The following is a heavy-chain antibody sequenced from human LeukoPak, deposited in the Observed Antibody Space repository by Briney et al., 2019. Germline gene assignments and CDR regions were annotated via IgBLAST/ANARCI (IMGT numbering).Heavy chain of an antibody. V-gene: IGHV4-39*07. CDR2: IYYSGST. Sequence: SETLSLTCTVSGGSISSSSYYWGWIRQPPGKGLEWIGSIYYSGSTYYNPPLKSRVTMSLDASKNQFSLELNSVTPADTAVYYCARGGNYWPQWWFDPWGRGTLVSVSS. D-gene: IGHD1-26*01. CDR1: GGSISSSSYY. J-gene: IGHJ5*02. CDR3: ARGGNYWPQWWFDP.